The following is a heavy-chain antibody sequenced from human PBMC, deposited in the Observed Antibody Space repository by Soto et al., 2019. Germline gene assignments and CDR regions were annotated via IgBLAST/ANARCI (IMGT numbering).Heavy chain of an antibody. J-gene: IGHJ4*02. CDR3: ARNGTEHRHWLEL. D-gene: IGHD6-19*01. CDR1: FGSINIDTHY. Sequence: LSLSCTISFGSINIDTHYCALIRQPQGKGLEWIGNIYYSGNTYYNPSLKSRVTIYVDTSRNQFSLNLTSVTAADTAVYYCARNGTEHRHWLELWGQGTMVNVSS. CDR2: IYYSGNT. V-gene: IGHV4-39*01.